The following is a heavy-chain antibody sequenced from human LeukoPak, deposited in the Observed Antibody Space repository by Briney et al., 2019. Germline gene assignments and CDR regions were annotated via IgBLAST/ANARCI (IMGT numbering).Heavy chain of an antibody. J-gene: IGHJ4*02. D-gene: IGHD2-15*01. V-gene: IGHV3-48*03. Sequence: GGSLRLSCAASGFTFTSYEMNWVRQAPGKGLEWVSYISSSGSTTYYADSVKGRFTISRDNTKYSLYLQMNSLRAEDTAVYYCARDPRGSGSGGSSRFFDYWGQGTLVTVSS. CDR2: ISSSGSTT. CDR3: ARDPRGSGSGGSSRFFDY. CDR1: GFTFTSYE.